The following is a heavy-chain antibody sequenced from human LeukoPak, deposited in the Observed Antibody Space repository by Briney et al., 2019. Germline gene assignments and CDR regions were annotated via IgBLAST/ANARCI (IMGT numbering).Heavy chain of an antibody. D-gene: IGHD5-18*01. CDR3: ARGYTAMVTGAFDI. Sequence: GGSLRLSCAASGFTFSGYSMNWVRQAPGKGLEWVSSISSSSSYIYYADSVKGRFTISRDNAKNSLYLQMNSLRAEDTAVYYCARGYTAMVTGAFDIWGQGTMVTVSS. J-gene: IGHJ3*02. V-gene: IGHV3-21*01. CDR2: ISSSSSYI. CDR1: GFTFSGYS.